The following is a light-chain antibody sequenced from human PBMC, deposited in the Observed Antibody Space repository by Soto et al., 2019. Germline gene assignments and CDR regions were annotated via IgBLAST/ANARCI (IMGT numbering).Light chain of an antibody. CDR2: GAS. CDR1: QSVSSN. J-gene: IGKJ3*01. Sequence: EIVMTQSPATLSVSPGERATLSCRASQSVSSNLAWYQQKPGQDPRLLIYGASTSATGIPARFSGSGSVTESTLTISSLQSEDFGVYYYQQYNNWPFTFGPGTKVDIK. V-gene: IGKV3D-15*01. CDR3: QQYNNWPFT.